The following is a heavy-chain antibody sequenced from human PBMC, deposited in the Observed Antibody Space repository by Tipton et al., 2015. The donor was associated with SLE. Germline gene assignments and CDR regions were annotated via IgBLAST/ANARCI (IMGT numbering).Heavy chain of an antibody. CDR3: ARGSVVADDF. J-gene: IGHJ4*02. CDR2: FHSSGIL. CDR1: GGSINSYY. Sequence: TLSLTCTVSGGSINSYYWTWVRQPAGKGLEWIGHFHSSGILNYNPSLKSRVTMSGDTSKNQLSLKLTSVTAADTAVYYCARGSVVADDFWGQGTLVTVSS. V-gene: IGHV4-4*07. D-gene: IGHD2-15*01.